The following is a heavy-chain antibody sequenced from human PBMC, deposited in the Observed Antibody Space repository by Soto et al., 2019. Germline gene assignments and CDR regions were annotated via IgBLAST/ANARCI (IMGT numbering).Heavy chain of an antibody. J-gene: IGHJ3*01. CDR1: GYSFTSYR. CDR2: IYPGDSDT. D-gene: IGHD1-7*01. CDR3: ARNRITGTTAAFDF. Sequence: GESLKIFCKGSGYSFTSYRNGWVRQMPGKSVEWMVIIYPGDSDTRYSPSFQGQVTISADKSISTAYLQWSSLKASDTAMYYCARNRITGTTAAFDFWGQGTMVTVSS. V-gene: IGHV5-51*01.